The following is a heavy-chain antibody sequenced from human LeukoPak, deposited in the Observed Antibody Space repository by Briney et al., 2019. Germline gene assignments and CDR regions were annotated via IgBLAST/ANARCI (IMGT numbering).Heavy chain of an antibody. CDR3: ASLDSSGGDAFDI. V-gene: IGHV3-23*01. CDR2: MSGSGDST. Sequence: GGSLRLSCAASGFTFSSYAMSWVRQAPGKGLEWVSDMSGSGDSTYYADSVKGRFTISRDNSKNTLYLQMNSLRAEDTAVYYCASLDSSGGDAFDIWGQGTMVTVSS. J-gene: IGHJ3*02. D-gene: IGHD3-22*01. CDR1: GFTFSSYA.